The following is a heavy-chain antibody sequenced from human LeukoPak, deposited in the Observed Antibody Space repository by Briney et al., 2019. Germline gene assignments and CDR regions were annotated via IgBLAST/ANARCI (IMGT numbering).Heavy chain of an antibody. J-gene: IGHJ6*02. Sequence: SQTLSLTCTVSGGSISSGGYYWSWIRQHPGKGXXWIGYIYYSGSTYYNPSLKSRVTISVDTSKNQFSLKLSSVTAADTAVYYCARDRVVVVPAASAQYYYGMDVWGQGTTVTVSS. CDR3: ARDRVVVVPAASAQYYYGMDV. CDR1: GGSISSGGYY. V-gene: IGHV4-31*03. CDR2: IYYSGST. D-gene: IGHD2-2*01.